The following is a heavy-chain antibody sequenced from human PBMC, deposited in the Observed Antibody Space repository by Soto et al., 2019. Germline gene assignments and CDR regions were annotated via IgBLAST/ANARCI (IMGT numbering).Heavy chain of an antibody. J-gene: IGHJ4*02. CDR1: GYTFTSYY. D-gene: IGHD3-22*01. V-gene: IGHV1-46*01. Sequence: ASGKVCFKTSGYTFTSYYMHLVRQAPGQGLEWMGIINPSGGSTSYAQKFQGRVTMTRDTSTSTVYMELSSLRSEDTAVYYCARSYADSSGSTYYFDYWGQGTLVTVSS. CDR2: INPSGGST. CDR3: ARSYADSSGSTYYFDY.